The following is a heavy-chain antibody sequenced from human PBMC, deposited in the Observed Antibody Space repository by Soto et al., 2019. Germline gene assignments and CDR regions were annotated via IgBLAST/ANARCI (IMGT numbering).Heavy chain of an antibody. J-gene: IGHJ6*02. CDR3: ERGYRDILTVYGMDV. V-gene: IGHV3-33*01. CDR2: IWYDGSAR. D-gene: IGHD3-9*01. Sequence: QVQLVESGGGVVQPGRSLRLSCAASGFTFGPYGMHWVRQAPGKGLEWVTVIWYDGSARYYADSVRGRFTISRDNSKNTLYLQMSGLRAEDTAVYYCERGYRDILTVYGMDVWGQGTTVTVSS. CDR1: GFTFGPYG.